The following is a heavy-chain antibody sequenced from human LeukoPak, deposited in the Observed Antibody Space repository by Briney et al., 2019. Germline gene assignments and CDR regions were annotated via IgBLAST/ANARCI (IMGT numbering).Heavy chain of an antibody. Sequence: SETLSLTCNVSGGSISSNYWSWIRQPPGKGLEWIGYIYYSGSTNYNPSLKSRVTISVDTSKNQFSLKLSSVTAADTAVYYCARGGGRDGYNSYSDYWGQGTLVTVSS. CDR2: IYYSGST. CDR3: ARGGGRDGYNSYSDY. D-gene: IGHD5-24*01. J-gene: IGHJ4*02. V-gene: IGHV4-59*12. CDR1: GGSISSNY.